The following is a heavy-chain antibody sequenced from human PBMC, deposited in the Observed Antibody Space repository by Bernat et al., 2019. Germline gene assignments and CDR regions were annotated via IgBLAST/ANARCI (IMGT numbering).Heavy chain of an antibody. Sequence: QVQLQQWGAGLLKPSETLSLTCAVYGGSFSGYYWSWIRQPPGKGLEWIGEINHSGSTNYNPSLKSRVTISVDTSKNQFSLKLSSVTAADTAVYYCASHLKYCTNGECLGDAAFDIWGQGTMVTVSS. V-gene: IGHV4-34*01. CDR1: GGSFSGYY. CDR2: INHSGST. D-gene: IGHD2-8*01. CDR3: ASHLKYCTNGECLGDAAFDI. J-gene: IGHJ3*02.